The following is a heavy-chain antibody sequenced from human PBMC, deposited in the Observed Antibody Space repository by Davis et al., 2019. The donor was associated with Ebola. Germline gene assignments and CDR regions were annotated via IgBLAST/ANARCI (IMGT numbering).Heavy chain of an antibody. CDR1: GYTFTSYD. D-gene: IGHD2-8*01. CDR2: MNPNSGNT. CDR3: ARGGCTNGVCSPHYYYYGMDV. V-gene: IGHV1-8*01. Sequence: ASVKVSCKASGYTFTSYDINWVRQATGQGLEWMGWMNPNSGNTGYAQKFQGRVTMTRNTSISTAYMELSRLRSDDTAVYYCARGGCTNGVCSPHYYYYGMDVWGQGTTVTVSS. J-gene: IGHJ6*02.